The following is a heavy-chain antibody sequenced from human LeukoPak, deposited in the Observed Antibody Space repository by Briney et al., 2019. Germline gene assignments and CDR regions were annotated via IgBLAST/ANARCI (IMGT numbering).Heavy chain of an antibody. D-gene: IGHD1-1*01. J-gene: IGHJ4*02. Sequence: SETLPLTCTVSGGSVTSYYWSWIRQPPGKGLEWIGYIYYSGSTNYSPSLQSRVTISLDMSKNQFSLQLRSVTAADTAVYYCARDRLEVLDYYFDYWGQGTLVTVSS. CDR2: IYYSGST. CDR3: ARDRLEVLDYYFDY. V-gene: IGHV4-59*02. CDR1: GGSVTSYY.